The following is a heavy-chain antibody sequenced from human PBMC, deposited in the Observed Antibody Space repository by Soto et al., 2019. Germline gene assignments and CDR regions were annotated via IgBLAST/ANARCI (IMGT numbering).Heavy chain of an antibody. CDR2: ISGSGGSK. Sequence: GGSLRLSCAASGFTFSSYAMSWVRQAPGKGLEWVSAISGSGGSKYYADSVRGRFTISRDNSKNTLYLQMNSLRAEDTAVYYCAKGSNYLSPKCVWGQGTTVTVSS. CDR1: GFTFSSYA. V-gene: IGHV3-23*01. CDR3: AKGSNYLSPKCV. D-gene: IGHD1-7*01. J-gene: IGHJ6*02.